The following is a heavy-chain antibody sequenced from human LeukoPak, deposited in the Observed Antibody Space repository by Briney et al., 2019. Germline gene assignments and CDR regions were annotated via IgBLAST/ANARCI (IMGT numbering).Heavy chain of an antibody. V-gene: IGHV3-23*01. J-gene: IGHJ4*02. D-gene: IGHD2-2*01. CDR2: INTSGGST. CDR1: GFTFSTYT. CDR3: ARGDYCSSTSCYARWGYFDY. Sequence: GGSLRLSCAASGFTFSTYTMTWVRQAPGKGLEWVSTINTSGGSTYYADSVKGRFTISRDNSKNTLYLQMNSLRAEDTAVYYCARGDYCSSTSCYARWGYFDYWGQGTLVTVSS.